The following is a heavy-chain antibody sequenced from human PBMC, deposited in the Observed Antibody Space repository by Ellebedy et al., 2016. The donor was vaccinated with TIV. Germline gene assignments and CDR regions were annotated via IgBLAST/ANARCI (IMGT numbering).Heavy chain of an antibody. CDR1: GYTFTSYG. CDR3: ARVRFYGDYVFEDY. D-gene: IGHD4-17*01. J-gene: IGHJ4*02. V-gene: IGHV1-18*01. CDR2: ISAYNGNT. Sequence: AASVKVSCKASGYTFTSYGISWVRQAPGQGLEWMGWISAYNGNTNYAQKLQGRVTMTTDTSTSTAYMELRSLRSDDTAVYYCARVRFYGDYVFEDYWGQGTLVTVSS.